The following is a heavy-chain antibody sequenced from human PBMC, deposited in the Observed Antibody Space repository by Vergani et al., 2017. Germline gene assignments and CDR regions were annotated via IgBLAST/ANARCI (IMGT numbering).Heavy chain of an antibody. J-gene: IGHJ6*02. V-gene: IGHV1-58*02. CDR3: AASGISYYDVWRGYPLVMDV. CDR1: GFTFTSSA. CDR2: IVVGSGNT. Sequence: QMQLVQSGPEVKKPGTSVKVSCKASGFTFTSSAMQWVRQARGQRLEWIGWIVVGSGNTDYAQKFQERVTITRDMSTSTAYMELSSLRSEDTAVYYWAASGISYYDVWRGYPLVMDVWGQGTTVTVSS. D-gene: IGHD3-3*01.